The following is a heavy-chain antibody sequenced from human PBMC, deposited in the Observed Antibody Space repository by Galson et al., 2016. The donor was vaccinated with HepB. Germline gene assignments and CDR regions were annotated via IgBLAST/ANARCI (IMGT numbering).Heavy chain of an antibody. D-gene: IGHD3-9*01. J-gene: IGHJ4*02. CDR2: TWFDGNYK. CDR1: GFNFISYG. V-gene: IGHV3-33*01. Sequence: SLRLSCAASGFNFISYGMHWVRQAPGKGLEWVAVTWFDGNYKDCAESVKGRITVSRDNTKNTLSLQLDSLRAEDTAVYHCGRSREYFGSGGHLDYWGQGTLVIVSS. CDR3: GRSREYFGSGGHLDY.